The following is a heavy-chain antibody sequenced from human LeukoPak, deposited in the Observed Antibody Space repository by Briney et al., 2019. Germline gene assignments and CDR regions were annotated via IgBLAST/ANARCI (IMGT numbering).Heavy chain of an antibody. CDR3: ARDLHYYVAMDV. CDR2: ISASGGST. J-gene: IGHJ6*02. CDR1: GFTFSSYA. Sequence: GGSLRLSCAASGFTFSSYAMSWVRQAPGKGLEWVSAISASGGSTYYADSVKGRFTISRDNSKNTVYLQMNSLRAEDTALYYCARDLHYYVAMDVWGQGTTVTVSS. V-gene: IGHV3-23*01. D-gene: IGHD3-10*02.